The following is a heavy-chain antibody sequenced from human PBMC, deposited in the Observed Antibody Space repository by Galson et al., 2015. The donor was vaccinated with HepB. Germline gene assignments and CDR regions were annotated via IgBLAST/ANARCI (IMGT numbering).Heavy chain of an antibody. CDR2: ISYDGSNK. CDR1: GFTFSSYG. D-gene: IGHD2-2*01. V-gene: IGHV3-30*18. CDR3: AKEAAYCSSTSCYEGYYGMDV. J-gene: IGHJ6*02. Sequence: SLRLSCAASGFTFSSYGMHWVRQAPGKGLEWVAVISYDGSNKYYADSVKGRFTISRDNSKNTLYLQMNSLRAEDTAVYYCAKEAAYCSSTSCYEGYYGMDVWGQGTTVTVSS.